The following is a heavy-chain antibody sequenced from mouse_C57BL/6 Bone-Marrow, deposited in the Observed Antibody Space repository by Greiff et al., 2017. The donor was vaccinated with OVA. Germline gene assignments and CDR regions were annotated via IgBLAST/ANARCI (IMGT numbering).Heavy chain of an antibody. CDR1: GYTFTDYE. CDR3: TRGYSNYYAMDY. D-gene: IGHD2-5*01. CDR2: IDPETGGT. J-gene: IGHJ4*01. V-gene: IGHV1-15*01. Sequence: VQLQQSGAELVRPGASVTLSCKASGYTFTDYEMHWVKQTPVHGLEWIGAIDPETGGTAYNQKFKGKAILTADKSSSTAYMELRSLKSEDSAFYYCTRGYSNYYAMDYWGQGTSVTVSS.